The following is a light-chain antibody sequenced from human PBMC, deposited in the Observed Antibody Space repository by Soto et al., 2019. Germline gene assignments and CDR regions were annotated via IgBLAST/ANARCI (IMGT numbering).Light chain of an antibody. Sequence: DIQMTQSPSTLSASVGDRVTITCRASQSVSNWLAWYQQKPGKAPNLLIYRASTLESGVPSRFSGSGSGTEFTLTISSLQPDDLATYYCQQYNRYSVTFGQGTKVEIK. CDR1: QSVSNW. CDR2: RAS. V-gene: IGKV1-5*03. J-gene: IGKJ1*01. CDR3: QQYNRYSVT.